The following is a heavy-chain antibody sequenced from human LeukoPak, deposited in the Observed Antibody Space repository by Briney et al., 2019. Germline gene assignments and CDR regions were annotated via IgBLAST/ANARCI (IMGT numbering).Heavy chain of an antibody. CDR3: ATETPDTSGSKLDY. CDR2: IRYDGSRK. CDR1: GFTCSNYA. Sequence: GGSLRLSCAAAGFTCSNYAMHSVRQAPGKGLEWVAYIRYDGSRKYHADSVNGRFTISRDNSKNTLYLQVHSLRGEDTAVYYCATETPDTSGSKLDYWGQGTLVTVSS. J-gene: IGHJ4*02. V-gene: IGHV3-30*02. D-gene: IGHD3-22*01.